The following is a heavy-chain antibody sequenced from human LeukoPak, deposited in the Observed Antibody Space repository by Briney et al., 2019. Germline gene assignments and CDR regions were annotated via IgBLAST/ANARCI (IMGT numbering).Heavy chain of an antibody. V-gene: IGHV4-59*01. D-gene: IGHD3-22*01. Sequence: PSETLSLTCTVSGGSISSYYWSWVRQAPGKGLEWIGYIYYSGSTKYNPALKSRVTISVDTSKNQFSLKLSSVTAADTAVYYCARDPGYYDSSGYYYVSRTYYLDYWGQGTLVTVSS. CDR2: IYYSGST. J-gene: IGHJ4*02. CDR3: ARDPGYYDSSGYYYVSRTYYLDY. CDR1: GGSISSYY.